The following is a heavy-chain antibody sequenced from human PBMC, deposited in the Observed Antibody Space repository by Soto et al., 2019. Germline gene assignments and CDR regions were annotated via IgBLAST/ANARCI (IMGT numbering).Heavy chain of an antibody. J-gene: IGHJ6*02. CDR1: GGSISSGGYY. CDR3: ARAPITYDFWGGYGPGYYYYGMDV. V-gene: IGHV4-31*03. Sequence: NPSETLSLTCTVSGGSISSGGYYWSWIRQHPGKGLEWIGYIYYSGSTYYNPSLKSRVTISVDTSKNQFSLKLSSVTAADTAVYYCARAPITYDFWGGYGPGYYYYGMDVWGQGTTVTVSS. CDR2: IYYSGST. D-gene: IGHD3-3*01.